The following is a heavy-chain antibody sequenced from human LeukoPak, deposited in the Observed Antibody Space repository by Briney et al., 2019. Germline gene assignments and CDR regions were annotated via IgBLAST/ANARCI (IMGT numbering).Heavy chain of an antibody. CDR3: AKDIEAGTVGFSFDY. D-gene: IGHD2-21*02. J-gene: IGHJ4*02. Sequence: GGSLRLSCAASGFSFAYYAMHWVRQAPGKGLEWVSLITANGDSTYYADSVKGRFTISRDNSKNSLSLQMNSLRTEDTALYYCAKDIEAGTVGFSFDYWGQGTPVAVSS. CDR1: GFSFAYYA. V-gene: IGHV3-43*02. CDR2: ITANGDST.